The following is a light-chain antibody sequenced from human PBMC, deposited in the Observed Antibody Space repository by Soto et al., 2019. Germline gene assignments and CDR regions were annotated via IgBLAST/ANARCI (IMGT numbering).Light chain of an antibody. J-gene: IGKJ2*01. Sequence: DIQMTQSPSTLSASVGDTVTITCRASQSISNGLAWYQQKPVQAPKLLIHKASTLESGVPSRFSGSGSGTEFTLTISSLQTDDFATFYCQQYDRFTYTFGQGTKLEIK. V-gene: IGKV1-5*03. CDR1: QSISNG. CDR2: KAS. CDR3: QQYDRFTYT.